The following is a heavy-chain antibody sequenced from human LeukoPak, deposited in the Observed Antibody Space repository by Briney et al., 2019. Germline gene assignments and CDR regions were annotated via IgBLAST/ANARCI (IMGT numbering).Heavy chain of an antibody. J-gene: IGHJ5*02. V-gene: IGHV4-38-2*02. CDR2: IYHSGST. Sequence: PSETLSLTSTVSGYSISGGYYWGWIRQPPGKGLEWIGSIYHSGSTYYKPSLKSRVTISVDTSKNQFSLKLSSVTAADTAVYYCARALPWGIVVVPAAIPGWFDPWGQGTLVTASS. CDR1: GYSISGGYY. CDR3: ARALPWGIVVVPAAIPGWFDP. D-gene: IGHD2-2*02.